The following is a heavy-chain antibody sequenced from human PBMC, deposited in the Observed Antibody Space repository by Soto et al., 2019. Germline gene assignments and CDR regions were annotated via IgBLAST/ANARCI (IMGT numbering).Heavy chain of an antibody. CDR2: ISYDGSNK. Sequence: LRLSCAASGFTFSSYGMHWVRQAPGKGLEWVAVISYDGSNKYYADSVKGRFTISRDNSKNTLYLQMNSLRAEDTAVYYCAKDLSGSYGMDVWGQGTTVTVSS. CDR1: GFTFSSYG. CDR3: AKDLSGSYGMDV. J-gene: IGHJ6*02. V-gene: IGHV3-30*18. D-gene: IGHD3-10*01.